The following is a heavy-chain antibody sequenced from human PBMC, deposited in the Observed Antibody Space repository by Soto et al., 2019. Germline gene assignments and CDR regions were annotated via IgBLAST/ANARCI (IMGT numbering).Heavy chain of an antibody. Sequence: GSLRLSCAASGFSVSDSTMSWVRQAPGKGLEWVSSITASGAVTYYADSVKGRVTISRDASKDTVFLQMKSLRVEDTAVYYCAKAPRAFDIWGQGTVVTVS. CDR2: ITASGAVT. CDR1: GFSVSDST. J-gene: IGHJ3*02. CDR3: AKAPRAFDI. V-gene: IGHV3-23*01.